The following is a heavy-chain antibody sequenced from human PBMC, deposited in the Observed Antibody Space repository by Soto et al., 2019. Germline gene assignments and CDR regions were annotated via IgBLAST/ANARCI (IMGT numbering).Heavy chain of an antibody. V-gene: IGHV4-38-2*02. J-gene: IGHJ4*02. CDR3: ARDWGTGFYPFDS. CDR2: IYHSGST. CDR1: GYSISTGFN. Sequence: SETLSLTCAVSGYSISTGFNWGWIRQPPGKGLEWIGSIYHSGSTYYNLSLKSRVTISADTSKNQISLELISVTAADTALYYCARDWGTGFYPFDSWGQGTLVTVSS. D-gene: IGHD6-19*01.